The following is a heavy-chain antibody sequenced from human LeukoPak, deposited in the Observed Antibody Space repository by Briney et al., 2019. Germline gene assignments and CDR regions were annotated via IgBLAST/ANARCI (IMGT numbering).Heavy chain of an antibody. Sequence: GGSLRLSCAASGFSFSDYSMNWVRQAPGKGLEWVSFISSYSTYIYYADSLKGRFTISRDNAKNSLYLQMNSLRAEDTAVYHCARDSFAGYDSSGYSSYDYWGQGTLVTVSS. V-gene: IGHV3-21*01. CDR3: ARDSFAGYDSSGYSSYDY. CDR2: ISSYSTYI. CDR1: GFSFSDYS. J-gene: IGHJ4*02. D-gene: IGHD3-22*01.